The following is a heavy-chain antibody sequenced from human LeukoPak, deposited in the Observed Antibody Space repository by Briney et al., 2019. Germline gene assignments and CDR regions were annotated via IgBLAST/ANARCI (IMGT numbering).Heavy chain of an antibody. Sequence: ASVKVSCKASGYTFTGYYIHWVRQAPGQGLEWMGWIDPNSGGTNYAPKFQGRVTMTRDTSISTAYMELSRLTFDDTTIYYCATTLHIVVVTWHAFDIWGQGTMVTVSS. D-gene: IGHD2-21*02. CDR2: IDPNSGGT. CDR3: ATTLHIVVVTWHAFDI. J-gene: IGHJ3*02. V-gene: IGHV1-2*02. CDR1: GYTFTGYY.